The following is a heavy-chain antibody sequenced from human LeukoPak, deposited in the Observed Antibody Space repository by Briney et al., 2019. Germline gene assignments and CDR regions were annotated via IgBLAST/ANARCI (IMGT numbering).Heavy chain of an antibody. CDR2: ISNGKT. CDR1: GFPFSSHA. Sequence: QPGGSLRLSCAASGFPFSSHAMSWVRQPPGKGLEWVSAISNGKTHYADSVRGRFTISRDDSKNTVYLQMNSLRDEDTALYYCVREAGYCASVCLKSNWFDPWGQGTLVTVSS. D-gene: IGHD2-21*02. J-gene: IGHJ5*02. V-gene: IGHV3-23*01. CDR3: VREAGYCASVCLKSNWFDP.